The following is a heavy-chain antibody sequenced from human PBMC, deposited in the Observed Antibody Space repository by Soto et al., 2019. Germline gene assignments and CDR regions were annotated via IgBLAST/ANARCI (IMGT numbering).Heavy chain of an antibody. J-gene: IGHJ4*02. Sequence: EVQLVESGEGLVQPGGSLRLYCAASGFTFSNYAMHWVRQAPGKGLEYVSAISDNGGTTYYADSVKGRFTISRDNSKNTLYMQMGSLRAEAMAVYYCARGPSTVATWRAYWGQGTLVTVSS. CDR1: GFTFSNYA. V-gene: IGHV3-64*02. CDR3: ARGPSTVATWRAY. D-gene: IGHD4-17*01. CDR2: ISDNGGTT.